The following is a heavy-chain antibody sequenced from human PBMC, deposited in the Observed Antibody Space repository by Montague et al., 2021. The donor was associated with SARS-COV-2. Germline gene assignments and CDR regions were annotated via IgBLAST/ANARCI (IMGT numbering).Heavy chain of an antibody. CDR1: GFTFDDYA. V-gene: IGHV3-9*01. Sequence: SLRLSCAASGFTFDDYAMHWVRQAPGKGLEWVSGISWNSGSIGYADSVKGRFTISRDNAKNSLYLQMNSLRAEDTALYYCAKLPYERWLQSRKRRDAFDIWGQGTTVTVSS. CDR2: ISWNSGSI. D-gene: IGHD5-24*01. J-gene: IGHJ3*02. CDR3: AKLPYERWLQSRKRRDAFDI.